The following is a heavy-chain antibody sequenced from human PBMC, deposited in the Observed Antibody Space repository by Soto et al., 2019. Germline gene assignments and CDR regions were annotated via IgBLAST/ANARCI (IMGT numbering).Heavy chain of an antibody. CDR1: GFTFSGSA. CDR3: NPIYGDFAFDI. J-gene: IGHJ3*02. CDR2: IRSKANSYAT. V-gene: IGHV3-73*01. Sequence: GGSLRLACAASGFTFSGSAIHWCRQASVKGLEWVVRIRSKANSYATAYAASVKGRFTISRDDSKNTAYLQMNSLKTEDTAVYYCNPIYGDFAFDILGQGTMVTVSS. D-gene: IGHD4-17*01.